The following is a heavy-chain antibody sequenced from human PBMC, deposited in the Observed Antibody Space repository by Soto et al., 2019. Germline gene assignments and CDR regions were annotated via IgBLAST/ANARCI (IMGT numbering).Heavy chain of an antibody. D-gene: IGHD3-22*01. CDR2: TYYRSKWYN. CDR3: ARARRKYYYDSSGYYDAFDI. V-gene: IGHV6-1*01. J-gene: IGHJ3*02. Sequence: LSCAILVDSVPTHTAAWKWVRQSPARGFEWLGRTYYRSKWYNDYALSVKSRITINPDTSKNQFSLQLNSVTPEDTAVYYCARARRKYYYDSSGYYDAFDIRGQGTMVTGSS. CDR1: VDSVPTHTAA.